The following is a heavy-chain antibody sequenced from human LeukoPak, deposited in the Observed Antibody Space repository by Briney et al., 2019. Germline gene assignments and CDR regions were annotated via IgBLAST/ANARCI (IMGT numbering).Heavy chain of an antibody. Sequence: ASVKVSCKASGYTFTSYGISWVRQAPGQGLEWMGWISAYNGNTNYAQKLQGRVTMTTDTSTSTAYMELRSLRSDNTAVYYCARYCSGGSCYDYWGQGTLVTVSS. CDR1: GYTFTSYG. V-gene: IGHV1-18*01. D-gene: IGHD2-15*01. CDR2: ISAYNGNT. CDR3: ARYCSGGSCYDY. J-gene: IGHJ4*02.